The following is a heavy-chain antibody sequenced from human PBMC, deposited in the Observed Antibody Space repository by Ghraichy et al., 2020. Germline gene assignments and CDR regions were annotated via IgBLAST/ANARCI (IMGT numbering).Heavy chain of an antibody. D-gene: IGHD3-22*01. CDR3: AREMSDSSGYYYPDY. J-gene: IGHJ4*02. Sequence: ESLNISCATSGFSFSTYSMNWVRQAPGKGLEWLSYISRSGSLMFYADSVKGRFTISRDNDKNSLSLQMNSLRDEDTAVYYCAREMSDSSGYYYPDYWGQGALVTVSS. V-gene: IGHV3-48*02. CDR1: GFSFSTYS. CDR2: ISRSGSLM.